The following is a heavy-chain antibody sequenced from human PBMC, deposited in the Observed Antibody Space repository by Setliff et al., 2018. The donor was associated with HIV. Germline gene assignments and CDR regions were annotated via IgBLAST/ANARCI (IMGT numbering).Heavy chain of an antibody. CDR3: ATAGGRSWFDP. V-gene: IGHV1-2*02. CDR1: GYNINNYK. D-gene: IGHD3-16*01. Sequence: ASVKVSCKASGYNINNYKMQWVRQVPGQGLEWMGWINPNSGGTNYARKFQGRVTMTRDTSISTAYMELNSLRSDDTAVYYCATAGGRSWFDPWGPGTLVTV. CDR2: INPNSGGT. J-gene: IGHJ5*02.